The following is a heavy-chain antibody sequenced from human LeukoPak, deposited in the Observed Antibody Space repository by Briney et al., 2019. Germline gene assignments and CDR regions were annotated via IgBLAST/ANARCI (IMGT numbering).Heavy chain of an antibody. V-gene: IGHV2-26*01. CDR2: IFSNEEK. D-gene: IGHD2-15*01. CDR1: GFSLRNARRG. CDR3: ARMGCSGGSCYYAFDI. Sequence: SGPVLLQPTETLTLTCTVSGFSLRNARRGGSWIRQPPGKALEWLTHIFSNEEKSYSISLKSRLTIYKHTSKSQVVLTMPNMDPVDTATYYCARMGCSGGSCYYAFDIWGQGTMVTVSS. J-gene: IGHJ3*02.